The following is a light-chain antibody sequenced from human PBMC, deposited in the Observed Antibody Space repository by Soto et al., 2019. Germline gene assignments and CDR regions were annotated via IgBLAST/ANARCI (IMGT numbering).Light chain of an antibody. J-gene: IGKJ3*01. Sequence: EIVLTQSPGTLSLSPGERATLSCRASQSVSSSYLAWYQQKPGQAPRLLIYDASRATGIPDRFSGSGSGTNFTRTITRLETEDFAVYYWQHYGTSALFGPGTKVDI. CDR1: QSVSSSY. CDR3: QHYGTSAL. CDR2: DAS. V-gene: IGKV3-20*01.